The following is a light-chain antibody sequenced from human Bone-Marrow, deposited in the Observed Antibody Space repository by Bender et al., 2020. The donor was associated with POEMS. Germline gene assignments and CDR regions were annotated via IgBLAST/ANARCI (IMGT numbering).Light chain of an antibody. Sequence: QSVLTQPPSASATPGQRVTISCSRSASDRGTTPINWYRQLPGTVPKLLIYGDTNRPSGVPDRFSGSKSGTSASLAITGLQADDEADYYCQSYDSSLRGVVFGGGTKLTVL. V-gene: IGLV1-40*01. CDR2: GDT. CDR3: QSYDSSLRGVV. CDR1: ASDRGTTP. J-gene: IGLJ3*02.